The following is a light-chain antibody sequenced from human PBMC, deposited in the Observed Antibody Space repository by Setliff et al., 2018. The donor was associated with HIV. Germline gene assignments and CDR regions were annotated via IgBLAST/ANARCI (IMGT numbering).Light chain of an antibody. Sequence: QSALTQPPSVSGSPGQSVTISCTGTSSDVGSSNRVSWYQQHPDKAPKLMIYDVNNRPSGVSDRFSGSKSGNTASLTISGLQPEDEADYYCTSFTSTKTDVFGSGTKVTVL. CDR3: TSFTSTKTDV. J-gene: IGLJ1*01. CDR2: DVN. V-gene: IGLV2-14*03. CDR1: SSDVGSSNR.